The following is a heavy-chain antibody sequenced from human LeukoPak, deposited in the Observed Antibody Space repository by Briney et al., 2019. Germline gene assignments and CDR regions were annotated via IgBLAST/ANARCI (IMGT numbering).Heavy chain of an antibody. CDR3: ARSPIAWSKGDYFDY. Sequence: PSETLSLTCTVSGGSISSYYWSWIRQPPGKGLEWIGYIYYSGSTNYNPSLKSRVTISVDTSKNQFSLKLSSVTAADTAVYYCARSPIAWSKGDYFDYWGQGTLVTVSS. CDR1: GGSISSYY. D-gene: IGHD2-8*02. CDR2: IYYSGST. V-gene: IGHV4-59*01. J-gene: IGHJ4*02.